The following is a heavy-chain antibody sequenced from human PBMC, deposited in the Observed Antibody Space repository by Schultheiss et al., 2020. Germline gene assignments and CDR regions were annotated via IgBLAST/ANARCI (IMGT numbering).Heavy chain of an antibody. D-gene: IGHD6-6*01. CDR2: IYTSGST. CDR3: ARLWGRGSSSGFDP. V-gene: IGHV4-4*02. Sequence: SETLSLTCAVSGGSISSSNWWSWVRQPPGKGLEWIGRIYTSGSTNYNPSLKSRVTISVDTSKNQFSLKLSSVTAADTAVYYCARLWGRGSSSGFDPWGQGTRVTV. J-gene: IGHJ5*02. CDR1: GGSISSSNW.